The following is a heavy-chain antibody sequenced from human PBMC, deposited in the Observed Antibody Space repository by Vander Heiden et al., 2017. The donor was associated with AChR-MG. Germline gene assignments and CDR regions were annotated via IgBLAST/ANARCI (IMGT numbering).Heavy chain of an antibody. CDR2: IIPILGIA. V-gene: IGHV1-69*04. CDR1: GGTFSSYA. J-gene: IGHJ3*02. CDR3: ARELCGGDCWVFLGNAFDI. D-gene: IGHD2-21*01. Sequence: QVQLVQSGAEVKKPGSSVKVSCKASGGTFSSYAISWVRQAPGQGLEWMGRIIPILGIANYAQKFQGRVTITADKSTSTAYMELSSLRSEDTAVYYCARELCGGDCWVFLGNAFDIWGQGTMVTVSS.